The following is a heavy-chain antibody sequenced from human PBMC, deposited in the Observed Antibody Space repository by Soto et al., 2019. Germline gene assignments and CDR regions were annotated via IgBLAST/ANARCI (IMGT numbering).Heavy chain of an antibody. Sequence: PSETLSLTCAVYGGSFSGYYWSWIRRPPGKGLEWMGEINHSGSTNYNPSIKSRVTISVDTCKNQFSLKLSSVTAADTAVYYCASRGRTVVDYWGQGTLVTVSS. D-gene: IGHD4-17*01. CDR2: INHSGST. J-gene: IGHJ4*02. CDR1: GGSFSGYY. V-gene: IGHV4-34*01. CDR3: ASRGRTVVDY.